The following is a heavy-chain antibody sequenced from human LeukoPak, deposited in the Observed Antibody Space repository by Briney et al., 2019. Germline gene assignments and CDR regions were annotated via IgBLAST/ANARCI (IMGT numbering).Heavy chain of an antibody. CDR2: IIPIFGTA. J-gene: IGHJ4*02. CDR3: ARDPGRGSYAYDSSGWLLDY. V-gene: IGHV1-69*05. D-gene: IGHD3-22*01. Sequence: SVKVSCKASGGTFNSYAISWVRQAPGQGLEWMGRIIPIFGTANYAQKFQGRVTITTDESTSTAYMELSSLRSEDTAVYYCARDPGRGSYAYDSSGWLLDYWGQGTLVTVSS. CDR1: GGTFNSYA.